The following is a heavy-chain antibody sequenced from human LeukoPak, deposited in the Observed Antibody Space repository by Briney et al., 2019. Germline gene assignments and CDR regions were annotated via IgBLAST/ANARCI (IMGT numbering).Heavy chain of an antibody. CDR1: GYTFTSYG. J-gene: IGHJ5*02. CDR2: ISAYNGNT. Sequence: ASVKVSCKASGYTFTSYGISWVRQAPGQGLEWMGWISAYNGNTNYAQKLQGRVTMTTDTSTSTAYMELRSLRSDDTAVYYCARKQPYIVVVPAAIIWFDPWGQGTLVTVSS. D-gene: IGHD2-2*01. V-gene: IGHV1-18*01. CDR3: ARKQPYIVVVPAAIIWFDP.